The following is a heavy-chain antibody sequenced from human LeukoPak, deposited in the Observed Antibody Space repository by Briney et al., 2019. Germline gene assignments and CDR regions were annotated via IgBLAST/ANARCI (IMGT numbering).Heavy chain of an antibody. D-gene: IGHD3-22*01. CDR1: GGSISSGGYS. CDR2: IYYSGST. Sequence: SETLSLTCAVSGGSISSGGYSWSWIRQPPGEGLEWIGYIYYSGSTYYNPSLKSRVTISVDTSKNQFSLKLSSVTAADTAVYYCARGAKQYYYVSSGLDGGYFDLWGRGTLVTVSS. J-gene: IGHJ2*01. V-gene: IGHV4-30-4*07. CDR3: ARGAKQYYYVSSGLDGGYFDL.